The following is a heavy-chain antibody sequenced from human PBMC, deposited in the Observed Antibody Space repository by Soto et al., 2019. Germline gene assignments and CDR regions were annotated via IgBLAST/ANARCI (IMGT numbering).Heavy chain of an antibody. CDR1: GGTFSSYA. J-gene: IGHJ5*02. CDR2: IIPIFGTA. Sequence: QVQLVQSGAEVKKPGSSVTVSCKASGGTFSSYAISWVRQAPGQGLEWMGGIIPIFGTANYAQKFQGRVTITADESTSTAYIELSSLRSEDTAVYYCARWGIAAAAQMWFAPCGQGTLVTVSS. CDR3: ARWGIAAAAQMWFAP. V-gene: IGHV1-69*01. D-gene: IGHD6-13*01.